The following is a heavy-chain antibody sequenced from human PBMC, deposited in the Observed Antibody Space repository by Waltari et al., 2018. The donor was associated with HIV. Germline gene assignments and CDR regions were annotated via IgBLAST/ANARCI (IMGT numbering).Heavy chain of an antibody. CDR1: GYNFTSHG. Sequence: QVQLVQSGAEVKKPGASVTVSCKASGYNFTSHGLHWVRQAPGQRLEWMAWVNPDNGNTKYSRIFQARVTVTRDTFTSTAYMALSTLRSEETAIYYCVRGPTCSGGTCYSFFDYWGQGTLVSVSS. J-gene: IGHJ4*02. CDR2: VNPDNGNT. V-gene: IGHV1-3*01. CDR3: VRGPTCSGGTCYSFFDY. D-gene: IGHD2-15*01.